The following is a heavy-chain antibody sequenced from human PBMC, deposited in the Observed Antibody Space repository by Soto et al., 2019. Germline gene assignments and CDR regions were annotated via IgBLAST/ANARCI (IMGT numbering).Heavy chain of an antibody. CDR2: IQPGDSNN. J-gene: IGHJ4*02. Sequence: GESLKISCKGSGYSFRYYWIGWVRQMPGKGLEWMGIIQPGDSNNKYSPSFQGQVTISADKSISTAYLQWSSLKASDTAMYYCARLVAASRNFDLWGQGTLVTVSS. CDR1: GYSFRYYW. CDR3: ARLVAASRNFDL. D-gene: IGHD2-15*01. V-gene: IGHV5-51*03.